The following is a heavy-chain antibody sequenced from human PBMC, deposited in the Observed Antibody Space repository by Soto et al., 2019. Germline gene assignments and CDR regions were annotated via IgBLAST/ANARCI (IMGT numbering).Heavy chain of an antibody. CDR3: ARGDYYYYGLDV. CDR1: GFTFSDYS. D-gene: IGHD3-16*01. Sequence: EVQLVESGGGLVQPGGSLRLSCAASGFTFSDYSMNWVRQAPGTGLEWLSSISSSSSTMYYADSVKGRFTISRDDAKNSLYLQMNSLRDEDTAVYYCARGDYYYYGLDVWGQGTTVTVSS. V-gene: IGHV3-48*02. J-gene: IGHJ6*02. CDR2: ISSSSSTM.